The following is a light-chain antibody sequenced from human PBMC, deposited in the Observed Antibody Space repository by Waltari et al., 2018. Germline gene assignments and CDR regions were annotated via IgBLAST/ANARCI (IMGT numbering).Light chain of an antibody. J-gene: IGLJ2*01. CDR2: DVA. CDR3: CSYAGTNSLV. CDR1: NSDVGGYNY. Sequence: QSALTQPASVSGSPGQSIIISCTGTNSDVGGYNYVSWYQQRPGEVPKLLSYDVAKRPSIVSDRFSAAKSGNTASLTISGLLPEDEADYYCCSYAGTNSLVFGGGTRLTVL. V-gene: IGLV2-23*02.